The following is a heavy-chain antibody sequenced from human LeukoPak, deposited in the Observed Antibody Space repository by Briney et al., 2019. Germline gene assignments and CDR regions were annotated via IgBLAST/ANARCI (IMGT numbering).Heavy chain of an antibody. J-gene: IGHJ4*02. CDR2: ISDSGGST. CDR3: AKRDTTY. D-gene: IGHD1-26*01. Sequence: GSLRLSCAASGFTFSNAWMSWVRQAPGKGLEWVSAISDSGGSTYYADSVKGRFTISRDNSKNTLYLQMNSLRAEDTAIYYCAKRDTTYWGQGTLVTVSS. CDR1: GFTFSNAW. V-gene: IGHV3-23*01.